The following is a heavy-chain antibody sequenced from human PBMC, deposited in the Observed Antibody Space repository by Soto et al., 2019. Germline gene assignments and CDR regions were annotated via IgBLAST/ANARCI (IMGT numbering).Heavy chain of an antibody. V-gene: IGHV3-23*01. CDR2: ISGSGDIT. Sequence: LRLSCAASGFTFSSYAMSWVRQAPGKGLEWVSGISGSGDITYYADSVKGRLTISRDNSKNTLYLQMNSLRAEDTAVYYCAKSPVTTVSTTDYYSCGMDGWGHGTTVTVSS. D-gene: IGHD4-4*01. CDR3: AKSPVTTVSTTDYYSCGMDG. CDR1: GFTFSSYA. J-gene: IGHJ6*02.